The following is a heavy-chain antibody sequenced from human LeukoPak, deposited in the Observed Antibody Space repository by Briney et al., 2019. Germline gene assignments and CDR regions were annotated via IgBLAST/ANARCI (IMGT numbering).Heavy chain of an antibody. V-gene: IGHV3-21*01. Sequence: PGGSLRLSCAASGFTFSSYSTNWVRQAPGKGLEWVSSISSSSSYIYYADSVKGRFTISRDNAKNSLYLQMNSLRAEDTAVYYCARGGYDFWSGFHPKSYFDYWGQGTLVTVSS. CDR1: GFTFSSYS. CDR3: ARGGYDFWSGFHPKSYFDY. D-gene: IGHD3-3*01. J-gene: IGHJ4*02. CDR2: ISSSSSYI.